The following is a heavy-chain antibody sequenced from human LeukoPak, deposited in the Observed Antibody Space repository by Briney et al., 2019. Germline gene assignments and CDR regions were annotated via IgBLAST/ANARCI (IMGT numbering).Heavy chain of an antibody. V-gene: IGHV3-23*01. J-gene: IGHJ6*03. CDR1: GFTFSSYG. D-gene: IGHD3-10*01. CDR3: AKDLQAHYYYYYMDV. Sequence: GGSLRLSCAGSGFTFSSYGMSWVRQAPGKGLEWVSAISGSGGSTYYADSVKGRFTISRDNSKNTLYLQMNSLRVEDTAVYYCAKDLQAHYYYYYMDVWGKGTTVTVSS. CDR2: ISGSGGST.